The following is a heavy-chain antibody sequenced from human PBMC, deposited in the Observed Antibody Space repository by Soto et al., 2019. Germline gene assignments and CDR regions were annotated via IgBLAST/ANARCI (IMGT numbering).Heavy chain of an antibody. CDR3: ARLYSGSYGIYFDY. D-gene: IGHD1-26*01. Sequence: TSETLSLTCTVSGGSISSYYWSWIRQPPGKGLEWIGYIYYSGSTNYNPSLKSRVTISVDTSKNQFSLKLSSVTAADTAVYYCARLYSGSYGIYFDYWGQGTLVTVSS. J-gene: IGHJ4*02. CDR1: GGSISSYY. CDR2: IYYSGST. V-gene: IGHV4-59*08.